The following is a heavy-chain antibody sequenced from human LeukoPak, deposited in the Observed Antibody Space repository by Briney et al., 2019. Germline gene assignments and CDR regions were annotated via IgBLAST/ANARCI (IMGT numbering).Heavy chain of an antibody. D-gene: IGHD3-22*01. Sequence: GGSLRHSCAASGFTFSSYAMSWVRQAPGKGLEWVSAISGSGGSTYYADSVKGRFTISRDNSKNTLYLQMNSLRAEDTAVYYCSKDEGYDSSGSTFDYRGQGTLVTVSS. CDR1: GFTFSSYA. CDR3: SKDEGYDSSGSTFDY. J-gene: IGHJ4*02. V-gene: IGHV3-23*01. CDR2: ISGSGGST.